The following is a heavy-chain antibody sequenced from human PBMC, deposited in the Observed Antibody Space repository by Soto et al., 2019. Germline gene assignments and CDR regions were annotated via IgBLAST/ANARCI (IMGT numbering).Heavy chain of an antibody. V-gene: IGHV3-48*03. D-gene: IGHD1-26*01. J-gene: IGHJ6*02. CDR3: ARVWAGAANGYYGMDV. Sequence: DVQLVESGGGLVQSGGSLRLSCRASGFTLSDYEMHWVRQAPGKGLEWVSYISTGSSTIYYADSVKGRFTISRDNANKSLFLEMNSLRPEDTAVYYCARVWAGAANGYYGMDVWGQGTTVNVSS. CDR2: ISTGSSTI. CDR1: GFTLSDYE.